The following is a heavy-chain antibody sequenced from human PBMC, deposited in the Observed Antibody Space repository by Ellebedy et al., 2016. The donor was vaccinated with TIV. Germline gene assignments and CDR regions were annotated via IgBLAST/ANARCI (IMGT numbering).Heavy chain of an antibody. CDR1: GGSFSGYY. D-gene: IGHD6-13*01. Sequence: SETLSLXXAVYGGSFSGYYWSWIRQSPVKGLEWIGEINHSGSGNYNPSLKSRVTISVDASKNQFSLKLTSLTAADTAVYYCARRSSVMAAAGFDDWGRGTLVTVSS. V-gene: IGHV4-34*01. J-gene: IGHJ4*02. CDR2: INHSGSG. CDR3: ARRSSVMAAAGFDD.